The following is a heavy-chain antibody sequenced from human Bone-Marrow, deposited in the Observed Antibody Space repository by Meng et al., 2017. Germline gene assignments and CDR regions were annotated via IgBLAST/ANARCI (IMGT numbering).Heavy chain of an antibody. Sequence: SVNVSCKASGGTFSSYAISWVRQAPGQGLEWMGEIIPIFGTANYAQKFQGRVTITADKPTSTAYMELSSLRSEDTAVYYCARVGNYFDSSGSYYWGQGTLVTVSS. D-gene: IGHD3-22*01. J-gene: IGHJ4*02. CDR3: ARVGNYFDSSGSYY. V-gene: IGHV1-69*06. CDR2: IIPIFGTA. CDR1: GGTFSSYA.